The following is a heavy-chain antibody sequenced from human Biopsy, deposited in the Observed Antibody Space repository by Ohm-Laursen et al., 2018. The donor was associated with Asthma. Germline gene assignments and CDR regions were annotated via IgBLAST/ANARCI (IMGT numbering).Heavy chain of an antibody. V-gene: IGHV1-69*13. J-gene: IGHJ4*02. Sequence: ASVKVSCKSLGGTFNTYVIGWVQQAPGQGLEWMGGINSVFGTTTYPQKFQDRVTITSDDSTSTVYMELSSLRSEDTAVYYCARKAGSCISRTCYSLDFWGQGTLVTVSS. CDR3: ARKAGSCISRTCYSLDF. CDR1: GGTFNTYV. CDR2: INSVFGTT. D-gene: IGHD2-2*01.